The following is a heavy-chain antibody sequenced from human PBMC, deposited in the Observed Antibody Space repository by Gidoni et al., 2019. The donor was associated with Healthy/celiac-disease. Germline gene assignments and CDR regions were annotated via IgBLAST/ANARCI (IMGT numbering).Heavy chain of an antibody. CDR3: ARDGDYYDSSGYYGRDVRDYYGMDV. V-gene: IGHV3-33*01. CDR1: GCTVSSYG. J-gene: IGHJ6*02. Sequence: QVQLVESGGGVVKPGRSLRLSCAAAGCTVSSYGMHWVRQGPGKGLEWVAVIWFGGSNKYYADSVKGRFTISRDNSKNTLYLQMNSLRAEDTAVYYCARDGDYYDSSGYYGRDVRDYYGMDVWGQGTTVTVSS. CDR2: IWFGGSNK. D-gene: IGHD3-22*01.